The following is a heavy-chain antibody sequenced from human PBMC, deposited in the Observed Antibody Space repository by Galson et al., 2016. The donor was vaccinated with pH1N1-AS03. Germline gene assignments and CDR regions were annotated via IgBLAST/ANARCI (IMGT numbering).Heavy chain of an antibody. CDR2: IFPGDSDT. D-gene: IGHD3-22*01. CDR1: GYGFNGYW. V-gene: IGHV5-51*03. CDR3: ARPAHYDSSGRDALDV. J-gene: IGHJ3*01. Sequence: QSGAEVKKPGDSLKISCKSSGYGFNGYWTGWVRQMPGKGPEWMGIIFPGDSDTRYSPSFPGQVTISADKSTRTTYLQWRSLKASDTAIYYCARPAHYDSSGRDALDVWGQGTMLIVSS.